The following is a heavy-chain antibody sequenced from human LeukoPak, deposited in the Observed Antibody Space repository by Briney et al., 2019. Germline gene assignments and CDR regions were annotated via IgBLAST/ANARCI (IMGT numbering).Heavy chain of an antibody. V-gene: IGHV4-39*01. J-gene: IGHJ4*02. D-gene: IGHD4-17*01. CDR2: IYYSGST. CDR3: ARTGSDGDYVGY. Sequence: PSETLSLTCTVSGGSISSSSYYWGWIRQPPGTGLEWIGSIYYSGSTYYNPSLKSRVTISVDTSKNQFSLKLSSVTAADTAVYYCARTGSDGDYVGYWGQGTLVTVSS. CDR1: GGSISSSSYY.